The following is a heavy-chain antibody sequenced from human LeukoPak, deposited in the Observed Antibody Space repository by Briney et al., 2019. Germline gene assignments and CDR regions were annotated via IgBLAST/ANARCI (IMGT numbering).Heavy chain of an antibody. D-gene: IGHD1-14*01. CDR2: MNPNSANT. CDR3: ARTLPGEVVDY. V-gene: IGHV1-8*03. CDR1: GYTFTRYD. J-gene: IGHJ4*02. Sequence: ASVKVSCKASGYTFTRYDINWVRQATGQGLEWMGWMNPNSANTGYAQKFQGRVTISRDTTKSTAYMELSSLRSGDTAVYYCARTLPGEVVDYWGQGTLVTVSS.